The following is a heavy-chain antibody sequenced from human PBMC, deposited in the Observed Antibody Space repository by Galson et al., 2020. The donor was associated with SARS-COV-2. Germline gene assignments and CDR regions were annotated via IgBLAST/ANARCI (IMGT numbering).Heavy chain of an antibody. CDR3: AKDANYYDFWSGYLGELSYYYYYYMDV. D-gene: IGHD3-3*01. Sequence: GGSLRLSCAASGFTFSSYGMHWVRQAPGKGLEWVAVISYDGSNKYYADSVKGRFTISRDNSKNTLYLQMNSLRAEDTAVYYCAKDANYYDFWSGYLGELSYYYYYYMDVWGKGTTVTVSS. J-gene: IGHJ6*03. V-gene: IGHV3-30*18. CDR2: ISYDGSNK. CDR1: GFTFSSYG.